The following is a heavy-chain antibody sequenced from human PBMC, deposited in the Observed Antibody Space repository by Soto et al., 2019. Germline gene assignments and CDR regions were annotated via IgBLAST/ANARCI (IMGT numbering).Heavy chain of an antibody. D-gene: IGHD1-20*01. CDR3: AHRPLTGTGKFGFDY. V-gene: IGHV2-5*02. CDR1: GFSLSTSGVG. CDR2: IYWDDDK. Sequence: QITLKESGPTLVKPTQTLTLTCTFSGFSLSTSGVGVGWIRQPPGKALEWLALIYWDDDKRYSPSLKSRLTITKEPSKNQVVLTMTNMDPVDTATYYCAHRPLTGTGKFGFDYWGQGTLVTVSS. J-gene: IGHJ4*02.